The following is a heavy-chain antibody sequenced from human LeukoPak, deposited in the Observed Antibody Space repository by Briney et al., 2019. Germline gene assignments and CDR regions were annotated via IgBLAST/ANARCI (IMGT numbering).Heavy chain of an antibody. CDR1: GGSITTSRHY. J-gene: IGHJ4*02. D-gene: IGHD4-17*01. Sequence: SETLSLTCTVSGGSITTSRHYWGWIRQPPGKGLEWIGSMYYSGTTYYNPSLKSRVTISVDTYKSRFSLRLSSVTAADTALYYCATTGPTGFYFAPWGRGALFTVSS. CDR2: MYYSGTT. CDR3: ATTGPTGFYFAP. V-gene: IGHV4-39*01.